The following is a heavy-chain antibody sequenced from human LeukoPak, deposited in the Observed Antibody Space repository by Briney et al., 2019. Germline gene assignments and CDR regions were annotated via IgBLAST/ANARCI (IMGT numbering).Heavy chain of an antibody. CDR2: ISSSGSTM. CDR3: ARVRGDY. Sequence: TGGSLRLSCAASGFTFSSYEINWVRQAPGSGLEWVSYISSSGSTMYYADSVRGRFTISRDNAKNSLYLQMNSLRAEDTAVYYCARVRGDYWGQGTLVTVSS. V-gene: IGHV3-48*03. J-gene: IGHJ4*02. D-gene: IGHD3-16*01. CDR1: GFTFSSYE.